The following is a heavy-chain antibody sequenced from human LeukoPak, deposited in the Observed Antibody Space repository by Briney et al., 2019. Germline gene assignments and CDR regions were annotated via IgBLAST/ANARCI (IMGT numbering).Heavy chain of an antibody. CDR1: GFTFGSYA. D-gene: IGHD3-10*01. J-gene: IGHJ4*02. Sequence: GGSLRLSCAASGFTFGSYAMHWVRQAPGKGLEYVSAISSNGGSTYYANSVKGRFTISRDNSKNTLFLQMGSLRAEDMAVYYCARVMVRGAIDYWGQGTLVTVSS. CDR3: ARVMVRGAIDY. CDR2: ISSNGGST. V-gene: IGHV3-64*01.